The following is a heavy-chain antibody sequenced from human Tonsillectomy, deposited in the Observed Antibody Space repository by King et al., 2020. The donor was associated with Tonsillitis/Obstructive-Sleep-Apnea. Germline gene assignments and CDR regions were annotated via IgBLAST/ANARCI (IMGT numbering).Heavy chain of an antibody. V-gene: IGHV3-30*04. D-gene: IGHD3-22*01. CDR1: GFTFSSYA. CDR2: ISYDGSNK. Sequence: QLVQSGGGVVQPGRSLRLSCAASGFTFSSYAMHWVRQAPGKGLEWVAVISYDGSNKYYADSVKGRFTISRDNSKNTLYLQMNSLRAEDTAVYYCARYRGVSGYHNNAFDIWGQGTMVTVSS. J-gene: IGHJ3*02. CDR3: ARYRGVSGYHNNAFDI.